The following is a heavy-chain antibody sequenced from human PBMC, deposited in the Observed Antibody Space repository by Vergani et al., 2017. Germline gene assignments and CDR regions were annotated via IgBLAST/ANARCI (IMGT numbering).Heavy chain of an antibody. Sequence: QLQLQESGPGLVKPSETLSLTCTVSGCSISSSSYYWGWIRQPPGKGLEWIGSIYYSGSTYYNPSLKSRVTISVDTSKNQFSLKLSSVTAADTAVYYCARHGLLWFGEKGMDVWGKGTTVTVSS. D-gene: IGHD3-10*01. J-gene: IGHJ6*04. CDR1: GCSISSSSYY. CDR3: ARHGLLWFGEKGMDV. V-gene: IGHV4-39*01. CDR2: IYYSGST.